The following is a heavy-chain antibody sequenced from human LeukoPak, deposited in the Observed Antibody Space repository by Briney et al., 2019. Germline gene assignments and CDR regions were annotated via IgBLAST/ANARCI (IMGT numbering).Heavy chain of an antibody. V-gene: IGHV4-4*09. Sequence: ASETLSLTCTVSGGSLSIYYCSWIRHPPGKGLEWIGYIYTSGRTNYTPSLKSRVTISVDTSKNQFSLKLSSVTAADTAVYYCARPAPFYYYGSGRYYSEYFFDIWGQGTMVTVSS. CDR3: ARPAPFYYYGSGRYYSEYFFDI. D-gene: IGHD3-10*01. CDR1: GGSLSIYY. J-gene: IGHJ3*02. CDR2: IYTSGRT.